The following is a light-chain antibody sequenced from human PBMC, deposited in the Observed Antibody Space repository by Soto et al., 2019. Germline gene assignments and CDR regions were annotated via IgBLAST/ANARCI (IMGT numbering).Light chain of an antibody. J-gene: IGLJ1*01. CDR1: ASDIGRYNY. Sequence: QSALTQPPSASGSPGQSVTISCIGTASDIGRYNYVSWYQHHPGKAPKLIIYEVTKRPPGVPDRFSGSKSGNTASLTVSGLQDDDEADYYCNSYVGSNNYVFGNGTKVTVL. CDR3: NSYVGSNNYV. V-gene: IGLV2-8*01. CDR2: EVT.